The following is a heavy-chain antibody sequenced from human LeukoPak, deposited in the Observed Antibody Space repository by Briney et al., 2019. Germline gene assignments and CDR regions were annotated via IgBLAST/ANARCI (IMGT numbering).Heavy chain of an antibody. CDR2: MNANSGNT. CDR3: ARAETSRYYDFWSGYYIYYYKYMDV. J-gene: IGHJ6*03. V-gene: IGHV1-8*03. D-gene: IGHD3-3*01. Sequence: GASVKVSCKASGYTFTSYDINWVRQATGQGLEWMGWMNANSGNTGYAQKFQGRVTITRNTSISTAYMELSSLRSEDTAVYYCARAETSRYYDFWSGYYIYYYKYMDVWGKGTTVTVSS. CDR1: GYTFTSYD.